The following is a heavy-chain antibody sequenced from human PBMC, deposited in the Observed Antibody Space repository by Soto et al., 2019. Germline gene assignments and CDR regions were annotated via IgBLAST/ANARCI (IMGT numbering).Heavy chain of an antibody. Sequence: TLSLTCAISGDSVSSDITSWNWIRQSPSRGLEWLGRTYYRSKWFHDYAASVKSRITINPDTSKNQFSLELNSMTPADTAVYYCARGKALDVCRQGIVVIFSS. J-gene: IGHJ3*01. CDR1: GDSVSSDITS. CDR2: TYYRSKWFH. D-gene: IGHD3-10*01. CDR3: ARGKALDV. V-gene: IGHV6-1*01.